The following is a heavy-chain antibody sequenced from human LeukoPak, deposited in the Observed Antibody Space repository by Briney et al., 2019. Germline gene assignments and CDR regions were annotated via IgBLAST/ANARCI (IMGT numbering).Heavy chain of an antibody. CDR3: ARHLPASNSDDSGFYLPYFDY. V-gene: IGHV4-59*08. CDR1: GGSISSYY. J-gene: IGHJ4*02. Sequence: SETLSLTCTVSGGSISSYYWSWVRQPPGKWLEWIGYSYYSGITHYNPSLRGRVTLSVDTSNSQLSLKLISVTAADTAVYFCARHLPASNSDDSGFYLPYFDYWGQGALVTVSS. D-gene: IGHD3-22*01. CDR2: SYYSGIT.